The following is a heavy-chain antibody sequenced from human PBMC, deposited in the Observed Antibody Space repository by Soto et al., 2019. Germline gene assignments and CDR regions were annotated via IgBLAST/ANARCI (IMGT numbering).Heavy chain of an antibody. J-gene: IGHJ4*02. Sequence: PSETLSLTCTVSGGSISSYYWSWIRQPPGKGLEWIGYIYYSGSTNYNPSLKSRVTISVDTSKNQFSLKLSSVTAADTAVYYCARDGSAAGIDYWGQGTLVTVSS. V-gene: IGHV4-59*01. D-gene: IGHD3-10*01. CDR1: GGSISSYY. CDR3: ARDGSAAGIDY. CDR2: IYYSGST.